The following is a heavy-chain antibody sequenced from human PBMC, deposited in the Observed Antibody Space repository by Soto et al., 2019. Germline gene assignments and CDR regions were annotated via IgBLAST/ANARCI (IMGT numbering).Heavy chain of an antibody. D-gene: IGHD1-1*01. CDR3: TTAVRPETDPRAYNWFDP. CDR2: IKSKTDGGTT. J-gene: IGHJ5*02. Sequence: GGSLRLSCAASGFTFSNAWMNWVRQAPGKGLEWVGRIKSKTDGGTTDYAAPVKGRFTISRDDSKNTLYLQMNSLKTEDTAVYYCTTAVRPETDPRAYNWFDPWGQGTLVTVSS. V-gene: IGHV3-15*07. CDR1: GFTFSNAW.